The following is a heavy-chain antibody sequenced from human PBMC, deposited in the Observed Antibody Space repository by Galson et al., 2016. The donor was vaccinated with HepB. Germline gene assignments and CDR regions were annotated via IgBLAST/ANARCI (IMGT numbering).Heavy chain of an antibody. CDR1: GFTFGAFA. CDR3: ARVDCGDCLTGFGP. J-gene: IGHJ5*02. V-gene: IGHV3-23*01. CDR2: ISGSHNA. D-gene: IGHD2-21*02. Sequence: SLRLSCAASGFTFGAFALTWVRQAPGKGLEWVSGISGSHNAYYADSVKGRFTVSRDNLRNTLYLQMNPLTVDDPAVYYCARVDCGDCLTGFGPWGQGTLVSVSS.